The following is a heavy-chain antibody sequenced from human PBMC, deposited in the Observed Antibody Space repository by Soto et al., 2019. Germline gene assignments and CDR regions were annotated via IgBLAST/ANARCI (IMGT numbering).Heavy chain of an antibody. V-gene: IGHV1-18*01. CDR2: IRPYDGNA. CDR1: GYTFISYG. Sequence: QVQLVQSGAEVKKPGASVKVSCKASGYTFISYGISWVRQAPGQGLEWMGWIRPYDGNANYAQKLQGRVTMTTDTSTSTAYMELRSLRSDDTAKYYCARGGASSSWTGMDVWGQGTTVTVSS. J-gene: IGHJ6*02. CDR3: ARGGASSSWTGMDV. D-gene: IGHD6-13*01.